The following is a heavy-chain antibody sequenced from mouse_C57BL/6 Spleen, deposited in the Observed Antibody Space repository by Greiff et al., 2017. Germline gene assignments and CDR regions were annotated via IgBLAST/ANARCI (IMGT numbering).Heavy chain of an antibody. CDR1: GYTFTDYN. Sequence: VQLQQSGPELVKPGASVKIPCKASGYTFTDYNMDWVKQSHGKSLEWIGDINPNNGGTSYNQKFKGKATLTVDKSSSTAYMELRSLTCEDSAVYYGERGVTTVVYYYGAKDYWGQGTTVTVSS. V-gene: IGHV1-18*01. CDR2: INPNNGGT. D-gene: IGHD1-1*01. CDR3: ERGVTTVVYYYGAKDY. J-gene: IGHJ4*01.